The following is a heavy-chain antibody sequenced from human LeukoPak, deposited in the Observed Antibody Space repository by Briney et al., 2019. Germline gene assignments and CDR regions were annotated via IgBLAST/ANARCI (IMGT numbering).Heavy chain of an antibody. Sequence: RGSLRLSCAASGFTFSSYAMSWVRQAPGKGLEWVSAISGSGGSTYYADSVKGRFTISRDNSKNTLYLQMNSLRAEDTAVYYCAKDLSYYDSSDYWGQGTLVTVSS. CDR1: GFTFSSYA. V-gene: IGHV3-23*01. D-gene: IGHD3-22*01. CDR2: ISGSGGST. J-gene: IGHJ4*02. CDR3: AKDLSYYDSSDY.